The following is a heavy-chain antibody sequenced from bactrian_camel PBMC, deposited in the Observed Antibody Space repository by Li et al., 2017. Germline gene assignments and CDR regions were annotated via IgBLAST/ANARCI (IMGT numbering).Heavy chain of an antibody. D-gene: IGHD2*01. CDR3: AAEWEYCSGGSPITPY. J-gene: IGHJ4*01. Sequence: HVQLVESGGGSVQAGGSLRLSCSAVGYSRSMKCMGWFRQTPGKEREGVARVYTGGRPTYYADSVKGRFTISHDSAKNTLDLQMNSLKPEDTATYYCAAEWEYCSGGSPITPYWGQGTQVTVS. V-gene: IGHV3S54*01. CDR1: GYSRSMKC. CDR2: VYTGGRPT.